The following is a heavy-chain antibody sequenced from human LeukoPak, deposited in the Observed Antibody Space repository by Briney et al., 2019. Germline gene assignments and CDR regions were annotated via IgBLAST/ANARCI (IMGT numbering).Heavy chain of an antibody. J-gene: IGHJ3*02. Sequence: SETLSLTCTVSGGSLSSYYWSWIRQPAGKGREWIGHIYSSGSTNYSPSLERRVTMSVDTSKNQFSMKLSSESAADTAVYCCASLGGYSYVGPFDIWGQGTVVTVSS. D-gene: IGHD5-18*01. V-gene: IGHV4-4*07. CDR1: GGSLSSYY. CDR2: IYSSGST. CDR3: ASLGGYSYVGPFDI.